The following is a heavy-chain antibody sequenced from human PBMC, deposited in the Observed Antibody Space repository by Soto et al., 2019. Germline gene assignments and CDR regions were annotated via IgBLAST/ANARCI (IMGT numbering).Heavy chain of an antibody. V-gene: IGHV1-2*02. CDR1: GYTFSDYY. CDR2: INPNSGGK. D-gene: IGHD1-1*01. CDR3: AREPATAKPEGVDF. J-gene: IGHJ4*02. Sequence: QVQLVQSGAEVRKPGASVKVSCKASGYTFSDYYIHWVRQAPGQGLEWMGWINPNSGGKKYAPKLQGGVTMTSDTSITTAYMELSRLRSGDTAVYYFAREPATAKPEGVDFWGQGTLVTVSS.